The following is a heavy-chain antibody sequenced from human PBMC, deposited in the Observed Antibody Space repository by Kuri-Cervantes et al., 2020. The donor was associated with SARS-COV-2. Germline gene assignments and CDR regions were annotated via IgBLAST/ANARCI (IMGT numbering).Heavy chain of an antibody. CDR1: GYSISSSYY. Sequence: SETLSLTCTVSGYSISSSYYWSWIRQAPGKGLEWIGCMYFNGRTNYNPSLKRRVSMSVDTSKSQFSLNLASMSAAATAVYYCAKGARGDMDAFDIWGLGTMVTVSS. D-gene: IGHD2-15*01. CDR2: MYFNGRT. J-gene: IGHJ3*02. V-gene: IGHV4-61*01. CDR3: AKGARGDMDAFDI.